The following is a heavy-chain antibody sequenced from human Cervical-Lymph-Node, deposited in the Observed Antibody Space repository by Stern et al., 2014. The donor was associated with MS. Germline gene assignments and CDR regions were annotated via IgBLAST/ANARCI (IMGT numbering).Heavy chain of an antibody. D-gene: IGHD4-23*01. CDR2: IYYSGST. CDR1: GGSISSYY. CDR3: ARVPPTVVAYWYFDL. V-gene: IGHV4-59*01. Sequence: QVQLQESGPGLVKPSETLSLTCTVSGGSISSYYWSWIRQPPGKGLEWIGYIYYSGSTNYNPSLKSRVTISVDTSKNQFSLKLSSVTAADTAVYYCARVPPTVVAYWYFDLWGRGPLVTVSS. J-gene: IGHJ2*01.